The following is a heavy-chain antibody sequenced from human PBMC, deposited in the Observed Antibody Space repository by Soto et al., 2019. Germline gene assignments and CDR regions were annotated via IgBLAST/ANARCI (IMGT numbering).Heavy chain of an antibody. CDR1: GVSISGSY. Sequence: SETLSLTCSVSGVSISGSYWSWIRQPPGKGLEWIGNIYYSGSANYNPSLKSRVTIFVDTSKNQLSLKLSSVAAADTAIYYCARRSTTDYFDYWGQGTPVTSPQ. CDR2: IYYSGSA. CDR3: ARRSTTDYFDY. V-gene: IGHV4-59*01. J-gene: IGHJ4*02. D-gene: IGHD1-26*01.